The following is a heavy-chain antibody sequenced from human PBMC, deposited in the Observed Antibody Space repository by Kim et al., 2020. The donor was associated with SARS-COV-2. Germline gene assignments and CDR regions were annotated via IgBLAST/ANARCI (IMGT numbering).Heavy chain of an antibody. CDR3: ARDHYGSGSYSHNWFDP. V-gene: IGHV4-31*02. Sequence: LRSRVTIAVETSKNQFSLKLGSVTAADTAVYYCARDHYGSGSYSHNWFDPWGQGTLVTVSS. J-gene: IGHJ5*02. D-gene: IGHD3-10*01.